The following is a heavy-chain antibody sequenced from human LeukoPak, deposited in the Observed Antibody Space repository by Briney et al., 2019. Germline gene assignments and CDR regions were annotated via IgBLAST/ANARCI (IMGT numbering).Heavy chain of an antibody. D-gene: IGHD2-15*01. Sequence: PGGSLRLSCAASGFTFSSYGMHWVRQAPGKGLEWVAVIWYDGSNKYYADSVKGRFTISRDNSKNTLYLQMNSLRAEDTAVYYCAKDGGYCSGGSCYSGVFVHYWGQGTLVTVSP. CDR1: GFTFSSYG. CDR3: AKDGGYCSGGSCYSGVFVHY. J-gene: IGHJ4*02. CDR2: IWYDGSNK. V-gene: IGHV3-33*06.